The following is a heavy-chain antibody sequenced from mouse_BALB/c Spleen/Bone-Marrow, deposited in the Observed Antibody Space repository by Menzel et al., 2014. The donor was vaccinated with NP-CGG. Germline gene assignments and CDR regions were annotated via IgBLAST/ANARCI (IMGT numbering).Heavy chain of an antibody. V-gene: IGHV4-1*02. Sequence: EVNVVDSGGGLVQPGGSLKLSCAASGFDLSRYWMSWVRQAPGKGLEWIGEINPDSSTINYTPSLKDKFIISRDNAKNTLYLQMSKVRSEDTALYYCARPLIYNGNLFAYWGQGTLVTVSA. CDR3: ARPLIYNGNLFAY. J-gene: IGHJ3*01. CDR1: GFDLSRYW. CDR2: INPDSSTI. D-gene: IGHD2-1*01.